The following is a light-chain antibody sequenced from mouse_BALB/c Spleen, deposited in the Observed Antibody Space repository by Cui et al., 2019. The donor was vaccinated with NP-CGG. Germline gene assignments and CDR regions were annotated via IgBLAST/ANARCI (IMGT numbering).Light chain of an antibody. J-gene: IGLJ1*01. CDR3: ALWYSNHWV. CDR1: TGAVTTSNY. V-gene: IGLV1*01. Sequence: QAVVTQESALTTSPGETVTLTCRSSTGAVTTSNYANWVQEKPDHLFTGLIGGTKNRAPGVPARFSGSLIGDKAALTITGAQTEDEAIYFCALWYSNHWVFGGGTTLTVL. CDR2: GTK.